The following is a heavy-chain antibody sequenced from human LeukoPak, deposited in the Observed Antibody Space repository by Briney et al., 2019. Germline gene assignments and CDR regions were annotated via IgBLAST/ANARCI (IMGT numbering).Heavy chain of an antibody. CDR1: GFVFSIYT. J-gene: IGHJ4*02. D-gene: IGHD3-16*01. Sequence: GGSLRLSSSASGFVFSIYTMYWVRQTPGKGPEYVSTISGSGNGFSIYYADSVKGRFTISRDDSKSILYLQMNGLRSEDTAVYYCVKDFGRVRGTPDSWGQGTLVTVSS. V-gene: IGHV3-64D*06. CDR2: ISGSGNGFSI. CDR3: VKDFGRVRGTPDS.